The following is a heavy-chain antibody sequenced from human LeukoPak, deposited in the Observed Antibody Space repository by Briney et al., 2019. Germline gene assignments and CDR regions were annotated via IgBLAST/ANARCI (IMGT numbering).Heavy chain of an antibody. CDR2: ISGSGGST. D-gene: IGHD5-12*01. CDR1: GFTFSSYA. J-gene: IGHJ4*02. V-gene: IGHV3-23*01. CDR3: ARGGGYRNDY. Sequence: GGSLRLSCAASGFTFSSYAMSWVRQAPGKGLEWVSAISGSGGSTYYADSVKGRFTISRDNAKNTLYLQMSSLRADDTAVYYCARGGGYRNDYWGQGTLVTVSS.